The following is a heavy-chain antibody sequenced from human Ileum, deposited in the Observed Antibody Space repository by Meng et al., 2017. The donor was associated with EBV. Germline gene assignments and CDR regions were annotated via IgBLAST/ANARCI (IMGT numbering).Heavy chain of an antibody. CDR1: GYTFSNYA. CDR2: INADNGNT. J-gene: IGHJ4*01. D-gene: IGHD2-21*01. Sequence: QVHLLQSGAEVKKPGASVKLSCKASGYTFSNYAIHWVRQVPGQRPEWMGWINADNGNTKYSQKFQGRVTITRNTPASTVYMDVRSLRSEDTAVYFCARVERGVKFDKWGQGTLVTVSS. CDR3: ARVERGVKFDK. V-gene: IGHV1-3*01.